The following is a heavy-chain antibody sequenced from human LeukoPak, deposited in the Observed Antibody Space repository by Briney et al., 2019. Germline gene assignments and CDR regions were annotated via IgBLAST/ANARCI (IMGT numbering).Heavy chain of an antibody. CDR1: GFTFSNYA. CDR2: ISGGGGNK. D-gene: IGHD3-10*01. Sequence: GGSLRLSCAASGFTFSNYAMSWVRQAPGMGQEWISVISGGGGNKYQPDTVKGRFTISSDNSKNTLYLQMNSLRVEDTALYFCVKGSAAVRPYYFDFWGQGTLVTVSS. J-gene: IGHJ4*02. CDR3: VKGSAAVRPYYFDF. V-gene: IGHV3-23*01.